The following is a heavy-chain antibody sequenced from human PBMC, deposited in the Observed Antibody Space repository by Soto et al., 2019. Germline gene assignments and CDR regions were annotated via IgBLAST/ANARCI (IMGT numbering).Heavy chain of an antibody. CDR1: GGSFNDYY. CDR3: GRAHRDLQQLVHYYYSMDV. V-gene: IGHV4-34*01. CDR2: INHTGHT. D-gene: IGHD6-13*01. J-gene: IGHJ6*02. Sequence: PSETLSLTCAVYGGSFNDYYWSWIRQPPGKGLEWIGEINHTGHTNYNPSLKSRVTISVDTSKNQFSLKLTSVTAADTAVYYCGRAHRDLQQLVHYYYSMDVWGQGTTVTVSS.